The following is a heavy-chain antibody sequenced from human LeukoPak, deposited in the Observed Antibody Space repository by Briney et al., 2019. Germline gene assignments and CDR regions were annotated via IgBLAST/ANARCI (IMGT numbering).Heavy chain of an antibody. J-gene: IGHJ5*02. D-gene: IGHD6-6*01. Sequence: SETLSLTCTVSGGSISSYYWSWIRQPPGKGLEWIGDIYHSGSTNNNPSPKSRVTISVDTSKNQFSLKLSSVTAADTAVYYCASHVPPAGSSSSFDPWGQGTLVTVSS. CDR3: ASHVPPAGSSSSFDP. CDR1: GGSISSYY. CDR2: IYHSGST. V-gene: IGHV4-59*08.